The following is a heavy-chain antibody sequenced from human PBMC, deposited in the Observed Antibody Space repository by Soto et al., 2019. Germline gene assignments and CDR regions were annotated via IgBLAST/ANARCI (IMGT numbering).Heavy chain of an antibody. J-gene: IGHJ4*02. CDR1: VFRFSLFW. D-gene: IGHD1-7*01. CDR3: AREELGTIGY. CDR2: INGDGSST. Sequence: RGTLLLSCASSVFRFSLFWMHWVRQAPGKGLVWVSRINGDGSSTTYADSVNVRFTISRDNAKKTLYLQMNSLRAEDTAVYYCAREELGTIGYWGQGTLVTVSS. V-gene: IGHV3-74*01.